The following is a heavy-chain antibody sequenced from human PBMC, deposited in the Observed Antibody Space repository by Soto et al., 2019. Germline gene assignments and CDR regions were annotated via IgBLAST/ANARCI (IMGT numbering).Heavy chain of an antibody. CDR2: IYYSGST. D-gene: IGHD5-12*01. J-gene: IGHJ3*02. Sequence: QVQLQESGPGLVKPSQTLSLTCTVSGGSISSGGYYWSWIRQHPGKGLEWIGYIYYSGSTYYNPSLKGRVTISVDTSKNQFSLKLSSVTAADTAVYYCARGRGRWLRSMSFDIWGQGTMVTVSS. V-gene: IGHV4-31*03. CDR3: ARGRGRWLRSMSFDI. CDR1: GGSISSGGYY.